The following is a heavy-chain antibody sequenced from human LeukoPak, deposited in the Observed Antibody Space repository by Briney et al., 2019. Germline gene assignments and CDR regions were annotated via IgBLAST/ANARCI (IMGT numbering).Heavy chain of an antibody. CDR1: RFTFSSYW. CDR2: IKQDGREK. D-gene: IGHD2-2*01. V-gene: IGHV3-7*03. Sequence: GGSLRLSCAASRFTFSSYWMSWVRQAPGKGLEWVANIKQDGREKYYVDSVKGRFTISRDNAKNSLYLQMNSLRAEDTAVYYCATRAEIVVVPAAISPLNSYGDYWGQGTLVTVSS. J-gene: IGHJ4*02. CDR3: ATRAEIVVVPAAISPLNSYGDY.